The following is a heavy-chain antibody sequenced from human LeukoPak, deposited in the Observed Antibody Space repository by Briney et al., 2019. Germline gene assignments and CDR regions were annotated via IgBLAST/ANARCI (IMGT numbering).Heavy chain of an antibody. Sequence: GGSLRLSCAASGFTFSSYWKSWVRQAPGKGLEWVANINQDGSEKYYVDSVKGRFTISKDNAKNSLFLQMNSLRAEDTAVYYCARDRDWGQGTLVTVSS. V-gene: IGHV3-7*01. CDR1: GFTFSSYW. J-gene: IGHJ4*02. D-gene: IGHD3-10*01. CDR3: ARDRD. CDR2: INQDGSEK.